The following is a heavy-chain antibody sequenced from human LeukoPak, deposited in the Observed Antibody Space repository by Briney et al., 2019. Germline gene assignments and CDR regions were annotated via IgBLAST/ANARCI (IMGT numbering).Heavy chain of an antibody. CDR3: ARGGYCSSSSCYGDDAFDI. V-gene: IGHV4-59*01. J-gene: IGHJ3*02. CDR2: IYYRGST. CDR1: GGSISNYY. D-gene: IGHD2-2*01. Sequence: SETLSLTCTVSGGSISNYYWSWIRQSPGEGLEWIGYIYYRGSTNYNPSLMRRVTISVDTPRNQFSLRLSSVTAADTAMYYCARGGYCSSSSCYGDDAFDIWGQGTMVTVSS.